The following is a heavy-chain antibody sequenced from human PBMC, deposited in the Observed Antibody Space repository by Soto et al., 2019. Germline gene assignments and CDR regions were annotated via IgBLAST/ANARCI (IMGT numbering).Heavy chain of an antibody. CDR2: IDPSDSYI. CDR3: ARRHGSGSHIGY. Sequence: EVQLVQSGAEVKKPGESLRISCKGSGYSFTSYWISWVRQMPGKGLEWMGRIDPSDSYINYSPSFQGHVTISADKSISTAYLQWSSLKASDSAMYYCARRHGSGSHIGYWGQGTLVTVSS. CDR1: GYSFTSYW. J-gene: IGHJ4*02. V-gene: IGHV5-10-1*01. D-gene: IGHD3-10*01.